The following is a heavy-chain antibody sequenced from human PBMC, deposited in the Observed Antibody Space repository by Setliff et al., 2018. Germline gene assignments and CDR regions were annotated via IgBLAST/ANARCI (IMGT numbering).Heavy chain of an antibody. J-gene: IGHJ6*02. CDR1: GFTFSSYA. CDR3: TTSPISSGWHSNFDYNMDV. V-gene: IGHV3-23*01. D-gene: IGHD6-19*01. Sequence: PGGSLRLSCAASGFTFSSYAMSWVRQAPGKGLEWVSAISGSGGSTYYADSVKGRFTVSRDNAKNSLYLQMTSLRAEDTAVYYCTTSPISSGWHSNFDYNMDVWGQGTTVTVSS. CDR2: ISGSGGST.